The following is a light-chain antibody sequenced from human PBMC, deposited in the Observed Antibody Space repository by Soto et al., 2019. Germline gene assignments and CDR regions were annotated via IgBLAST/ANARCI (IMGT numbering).Light chain of an antibody. CDR3: SSYTSSSTLYV. CDR2: DVS. CDR1: SSDFGGYNY. V-gene: IGLV2-14*01. Sequence: QSALTQPASVSGSPGQSITISCTGTSSDFGGYNYVSWYQQHPGKAPKLMIYDVSNRPSGVSNSFSGSKSGNTASLTISGLQAEDEADYYCSSYTSSSTLYVFGTGTKVTVL. J-gene: IGLJ1*01.